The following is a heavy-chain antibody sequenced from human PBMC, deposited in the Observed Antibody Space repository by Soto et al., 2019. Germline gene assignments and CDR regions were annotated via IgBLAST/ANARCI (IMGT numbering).Heavy chain of an antibody. CDR3: AKGGGYSYGRNDAFDI. Sequence: QVQLVESGGGVVQPGRSLRLSCAASGFTFRTSGMHWVRQAPGKGLEWVAVISDDGSNKYNIASVEGRFTISRDNSKNTLYLQMNSLRTEDTAVYYCAKGGGYSYGRNDAFDIWGQGTMVTVSS. V-gene: IGHV3-30*18. J-gene: IGHJ3*02. D-gene: IGHD5-18*01. CDR1: GFTFRTSG. CDR2: ISDDGSNK.